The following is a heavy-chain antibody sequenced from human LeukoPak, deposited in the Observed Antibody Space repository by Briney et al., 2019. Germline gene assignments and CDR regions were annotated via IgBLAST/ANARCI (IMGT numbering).Heavy chain of an antibody. Sequence: GGSLRLSCSASGFSFGTHGMSWVRQGPGKGLEWVSALDGSGASIYYTDSVKGRFTISRDNSKNTLFLQMNSLRAEDTAVYYCAKDSPILTVWGQGTMVTVSS. J-gene: IGHJ3*01. CDR2: LDGSGASI. D-gene: IGHD3-9*01. CDR1: GFSFGTHG. V-gene: IGHV3-23*01. CDR3: AKDSPILTV.